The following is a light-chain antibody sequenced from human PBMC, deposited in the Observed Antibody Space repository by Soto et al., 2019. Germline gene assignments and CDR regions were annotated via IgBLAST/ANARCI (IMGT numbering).Light chain of an antibody. CDR1: SSDVGGYRY. CDR3: SSYTSSATWV. J-gene: IGLJ3*02. CDR2: EVS. V-gene: IGLV2-14*01. Sequence: QSALTQPAAVSGSPGQSITISCTGTSSDVGGYRYVSWYQQSPGEAPILIIYEVSNRPSGISNRFSGSKSDNTASLIISGLQAEDEADYYCSSYTSSATWVFGGGTKLTVL.